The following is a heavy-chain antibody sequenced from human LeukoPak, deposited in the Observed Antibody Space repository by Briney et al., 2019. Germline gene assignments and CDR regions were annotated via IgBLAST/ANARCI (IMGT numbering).Heavy chain of an antibody. CDR2: FYNSGSS. CDR1: GGSFSGYY. Sequence: PSETLSLTCAVYGGSFSGYYWSWIRQPPGKGLEWIGYFYNSGSSTYNPSLKSRVTISVDTSKEQFSLKVNSVTAADTAVYYCTRGAGWLIDYWGQGILVTVSS. J-gene: IGHJ4*02. V-gene: IGHV4-59*01. CDR3: TRGAGWLIDY. D-gene: IGHD3-16*01.